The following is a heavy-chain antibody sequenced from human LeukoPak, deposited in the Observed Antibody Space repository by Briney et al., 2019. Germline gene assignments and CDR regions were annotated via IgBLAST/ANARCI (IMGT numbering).Heavy chain of an antibody. V-gene: IGHV1-18*01. CDR2: ISAYNGNT. D-gene: IGHD3-22*01. Sequence: TSVKVSCKASGYTFTSYGISWVRQAPGQGLEWMGWISAYNGNTNYAQKLQGRVTMTTDTSTSTAYMELRSLRSDDTAVYYCARDRVSSKYDTSGYSLFAYFDSWGQGTLVTVSS. J-gene: IGHJ4*02. CDR1: GYTFTSYG. CDR3: ARDRVSSKYDTSGYSLFAYFDS.